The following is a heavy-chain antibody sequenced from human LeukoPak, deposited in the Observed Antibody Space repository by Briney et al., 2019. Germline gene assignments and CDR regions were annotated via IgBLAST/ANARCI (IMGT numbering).Heavy chain of an antibody. D-gene: IGHD1-14*01. CDR2: MNPNSGNT. CDR3: ARVGTYYYYYMDV. J-gene: IGHJ6*03. CDR1: GYTFTGYY. V-gene: IGHV1-8*03. Sequence: GASVKVSCKASGYTFTGYYMHWVRQATGQGLEWMGWMNPNSGNTGYAQKFQGRVTITRNTSISTAYMELSSLRSEDTAVYYCARVGTYYYYYMDVWGKGTTVTVSS.